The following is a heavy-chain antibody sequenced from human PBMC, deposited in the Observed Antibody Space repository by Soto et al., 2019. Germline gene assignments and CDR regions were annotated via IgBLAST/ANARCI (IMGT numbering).Heavy chain of an antibody. V-gene: IGHV1-69*02. CDR2: VNPILSLS. D-gene: IGHD3-10*01. CDR1: GDTFSFYS. Sequence: QVQLVQSGAEVKRPGSSVKVSCKASGDTFSFYSINWVRQAPGLGLEWMGRVNPILSLSNYAQRFQGRVTMTADKSTSTAYMVISSLRSEDTAIYYCATSYGSGYRAFDYWGQGGQVIVSS. J-gene: IGHJ4*02. CDR3: ATSYGSGYRAFDY.